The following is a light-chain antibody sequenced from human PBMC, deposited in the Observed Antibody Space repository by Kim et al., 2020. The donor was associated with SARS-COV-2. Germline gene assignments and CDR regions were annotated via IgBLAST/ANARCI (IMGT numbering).Light chain of an antibody. CDR1: HDISNY. J-gene: IGKJ1*01. Sequence: ASVGDRVTITCQASHDISNYLDWYQQKPGKAPKRVIYATSSLESVVPSRFSGSGSGTEFTFTISSLQPEDIATYYCQQYGTHPRTFGQGTKVDIK. V-gene: IGKV1-33*01. CDR2: ATS. CDR3: QQYGTHPRT.